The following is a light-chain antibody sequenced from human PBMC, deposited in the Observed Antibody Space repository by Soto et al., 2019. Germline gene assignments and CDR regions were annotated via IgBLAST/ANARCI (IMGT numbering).Light chain of an antibody. CDR1: QSVSSSY. CDR2: GAS. Sequence: EIVLTQSPGTLSLSPGERATLSCRASQSVSSSYLAWYQQKPGQAPRLLIYGASSRATVIPDRFSGSGSGTDFTLTISRLEPEDGAVYYCQQYGSCRRTVGQTNKVEIK. J-gene: IGKJ1*01. V-gene: IGKV3-20*01. CDR3: QQYGSCRRT.